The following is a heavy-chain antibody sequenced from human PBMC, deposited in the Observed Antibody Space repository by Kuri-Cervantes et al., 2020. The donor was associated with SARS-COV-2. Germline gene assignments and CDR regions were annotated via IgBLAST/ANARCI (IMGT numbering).Heavy chain of an antibody. J-gene: IGHJ4*02. Sequence: GESLKISCAASGFTFSGSAMHGVRQASGKGLEWVGRIRSKANSYATAYAASVKGRLTISRDDSKNTEYLQMNSLKTADTAVYYCTSSTVVVPAAMYGYYFDYWGQGTLVTVAS. CDR2: IRSKANSYAT. V-gene: IGHV3-73*01. CDR1: GFTFSGSA. CDR3: TSSTVVVPAAMYGYYFDY. D-gene: IGHD2-2*01.